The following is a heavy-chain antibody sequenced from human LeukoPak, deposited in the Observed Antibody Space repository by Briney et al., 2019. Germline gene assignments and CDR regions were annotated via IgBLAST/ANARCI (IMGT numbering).Heavy chain of an antibody. CDR3: ARGSTVLLWFGELNNWFDP. CDR2: INHSGST. D-gene: IGHD3-10*01. V-gene: IGHV4-34*01. J-gene: IGHJ5*02. Sequence: PSETLSLTCAVYGGSFSGYYWSWIRQPPGKGLEWIGEINHSGSTNYNPSLKSRVTISVDTSKNQFSLKLSSVTAADTAVYYCARGSTVLLWFGELNNWFDPWGQGTLVTVPS. CDR1: GGSFSGYY.